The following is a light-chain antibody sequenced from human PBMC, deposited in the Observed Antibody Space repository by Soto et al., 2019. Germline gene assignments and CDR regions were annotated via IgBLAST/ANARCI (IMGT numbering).Light chain of an antibody. J-gene: IGLJ3*02. CDR3: CSYAGSSTWV. Sequence: QSALTQPASVSGSPGQSITISCTGTSSDVGSYNLVSWYQQHPDKAPKLMIYEGSKRPSGVSNRFSGSNSGNTASLTISGLQAEDEADYYCCSYAGSSTWVFGGGTKLTVL. CDR1: SSDVGSYNL. CDR2: EGS. V-gene: IGLV2-23*01.